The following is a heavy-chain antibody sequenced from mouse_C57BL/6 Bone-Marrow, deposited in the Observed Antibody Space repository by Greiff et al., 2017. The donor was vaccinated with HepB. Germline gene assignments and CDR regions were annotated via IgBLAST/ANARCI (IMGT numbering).Heavy chain of an antibody. D-gene: IGHD1-1*01. CDR1: GYSFTGYY. CDR3: ARIYYYGSSPYFDY. CDR2: INPSTGGT. J-gene: IGHJ2*01. V-gene: IGHV1-42*01. Sequence: VQLKESGPELVKPGASVKISCKASGYSFTGYYMNWVKQSPEKSLEWIGEINPSTGGTTYNQKFKAKATLTVDKSSSTAYMQLKSLTSEDSAVYYCARIYYYGSSPYFDYWGQGTTLTVSS.